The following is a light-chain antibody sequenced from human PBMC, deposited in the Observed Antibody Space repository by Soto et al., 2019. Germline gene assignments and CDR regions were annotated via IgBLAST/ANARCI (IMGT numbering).Light chain of an antibody. Sequence: QSVLTQPPSVSAAPGQKVTISCTARSSKTGNNYVSCYQQLPGTAPKRLIYEKNKRRSGIPDGFSASKSSTSATLGITGLQTGDEADYYCGTWDTSLSAGGVFGTGTKVTVL. CDR3: GTWDTSLSAGGV. CDR1: SSKTGNNY. J-gene: IGLJ1*01. CDR2: EKN. V-gene: IGLV1-51*02.